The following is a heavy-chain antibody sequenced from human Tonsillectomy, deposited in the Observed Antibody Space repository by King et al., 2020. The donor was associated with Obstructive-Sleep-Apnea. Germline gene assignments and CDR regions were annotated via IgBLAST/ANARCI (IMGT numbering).Heavy chain of an antibody. J-gene: IGHJ6*02. CDR1: GGSISSGGYY. Sequence: QLQESGPGLVKPSQTLSLTCTVSGGSISSGGYYWSWIRQHPGKGLEWIGDIYYSWSTYYNPSPRSRVTISVATSKNQFSLKLSSVTAADTAVYYCARDKGGVVAALYGMDVWGQGTTVTVSS. CDR3: ARDKGGVVAALYGMDV. CDR2: IYYSWST. V-gene: IGHV4-31*03. D-gene: IGHD2-15*01.